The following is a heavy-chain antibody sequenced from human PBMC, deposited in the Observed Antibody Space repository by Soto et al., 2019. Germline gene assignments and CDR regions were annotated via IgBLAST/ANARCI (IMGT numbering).Heavy chain of an antibody. CDR2: ISNNPSTI. J-gene: IGHJ4*02. V-gene: IGHV3-11*01. CDR1: GFTLRDYY. CDR3: ARNVPPDY. Sequence: LILSWSSSGFTLRDYYMNWIRQAPGKGLEWVSYISNNPSTIYYADFVKCRFSISRYNTRNSLYLQMNSLRAEDTAVYYCARNVPPDYWGQGTQVTVSS.